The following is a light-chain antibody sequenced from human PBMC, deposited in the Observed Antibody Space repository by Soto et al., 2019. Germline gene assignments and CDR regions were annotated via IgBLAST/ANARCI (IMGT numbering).Light chain of an antibody. CDR1: QTIDSW. J-gene: IGKJ1*01. V-gene: IGKV1-5*03. Sequence: DIQMTQSPSTLSASVGDRVTITCRASQTIDSWLAWYKQRPGKPPNLLIYKASTLASGVPLRFSGSGSGTEFTLTITSVQPDDFATYYCQEYDTYWTFGQGTKV. CDR3: QEYDTYWT. CDR2: KAS.